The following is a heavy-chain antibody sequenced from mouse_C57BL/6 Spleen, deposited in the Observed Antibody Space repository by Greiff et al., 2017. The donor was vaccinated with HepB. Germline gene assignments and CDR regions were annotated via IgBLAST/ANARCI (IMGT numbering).Heavy chain of an antibody. CDR2: IDPSDSYT. Sequence: QVQLKQPGAELVRPGTSVKLSCKASGYTFTSYWMHWVKQRPGQGLEWIGVIDPSDSYTNYNQKFKGKATLTVDTSSSTAYMQLSSLTSEDSAVYYCARAITRGGYFDVWGTGTTVTVSS. V-gene: IGHV1-59*01. D-gene: IGHD1-1*01. CDR1: GYTFTSYW. J-gene: IGHJ1*03. CDR3: ARAITRGGYFDV.